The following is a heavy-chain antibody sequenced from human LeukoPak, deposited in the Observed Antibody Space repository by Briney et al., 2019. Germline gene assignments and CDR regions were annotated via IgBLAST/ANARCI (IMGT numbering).Heavy chain of an antibody. CDR3: ARDSPDDWVRSGWYYYGMDV. Sequence: GGSLRLSCAASGFTFSSYSMNWVRQAPGKGLEWVSSISSSSSYIYYADSVKGRFTISRDNAKNSLYLQMNSLRAEDTAVYYCARDSPDDWVRSGWYYYGMDVWGQGTTVTVSS. J-gene: IGHJ6*02. D-gene: IGHD3-10*01. V-gene: IGHV3-21*01. CDR2: ISSSSSYI. CDR1: GFTFSSYS.